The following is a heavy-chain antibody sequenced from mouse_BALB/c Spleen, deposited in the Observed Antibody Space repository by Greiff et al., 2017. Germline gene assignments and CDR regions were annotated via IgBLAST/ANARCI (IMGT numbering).Heavy chain of an antibody. J-gene: IGHJ2*01. CDR1: GFSLTSYG. CDR3: ARILSGYFDY. CDR2: IWAGGST. Sequence: VQLQESGPGLVAPSQSLSITCTVSGFSLTSYGVHWVRQPPGKGLEWLGVIWAGGSTNYNSALMSRLSISKDNSKSQVFLKMNSLQTDDTAMYYCARILSGYFDYWGQGTTLTVSS. V-gene: IGHV2-9*02. D-gene: IGHD3-1*01.